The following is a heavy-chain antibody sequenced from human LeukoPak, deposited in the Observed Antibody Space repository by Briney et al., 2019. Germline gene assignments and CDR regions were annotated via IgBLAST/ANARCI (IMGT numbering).Heavy chain of an antibody. Sequence: SETLSLTCTVSGGSINNNYWTWIRQPPGKGLEWIGYIHYSGSTSYNPSLTSRVTISIDTSKNQFSLKVRSVTAADTAVYYCARGDYGDSDYWGQGTLVTVSS. CDR3: ARGDYGDSDY. CDR1: GGSINNNY. D-gene: IGHD4-17*01. CDR2: IHYSGST. J-gene: IGHJ4*02. V-gene: IGHV4-59*01.